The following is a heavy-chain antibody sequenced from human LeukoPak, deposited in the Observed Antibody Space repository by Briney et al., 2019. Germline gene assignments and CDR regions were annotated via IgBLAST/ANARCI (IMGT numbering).Heavy chain of an antibody. CDR3: ARVPSHIVVVTASDYYYYYMDV. V-gene: IGHV1-69*05. CDR1: GGTFSSYA. CDR2: IIPIFGTA. D-gene: IGHD2-21*02. J-gene: IGHJ6*03. Sequence: SVKVSCKASGGTFSSYAISWVRQAPGQGLEWMGGIIPIFGTANYAQKFQGRVTITTDESTSTAYMELSSLRSEDTAVYYCARVPSHIVVVTASDYYYYYMDVWGKGTTVTVSS.